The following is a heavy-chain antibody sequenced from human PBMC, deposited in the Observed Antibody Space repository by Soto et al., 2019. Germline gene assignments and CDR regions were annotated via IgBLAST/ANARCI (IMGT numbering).Heavy chain of an antibody. CDR2: MSPSNGNA. CDR3: ARRKERSGPHYFDS. CDR1: GYTFITYD. D-gene: IGHD6-25*01. Sequence: ASVKVSCKASGYTFITYDIHWVRQATGQGLEWLGWMSPSNGNAGYAQKFQGRVTMTRNTSISTAYMDLSGLRSEDTAVYFCARRKERSGPHYFDSWGQGTLVTVSS. J-gene: IGHJ4*02. V-gene: IGHV1-8*01.